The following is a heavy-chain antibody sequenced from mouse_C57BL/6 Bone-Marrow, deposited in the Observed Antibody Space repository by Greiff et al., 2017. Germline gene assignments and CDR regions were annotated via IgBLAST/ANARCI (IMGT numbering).Heavy chain of an antibody. V-gene: IGHV1-61*01. CDR1: GYTFTSYW. D-gene: IGHD2-10*02. J-gene: IGHJ2*01. CDR3: ARSEYGNPLYFDY. Sequence: QVQLQQSGAELVRPGSSVKLSCKASGYTFTSYWMDWVKQRPGQGLEWIGNIYPSDSGTHYNQKFKDKAPFTVGKSSSTAYMQLSSLTSEDSAVYYCARSEYGNPLYFDYWGQGTTLTVSS. CDR2: IYPSDSGT.